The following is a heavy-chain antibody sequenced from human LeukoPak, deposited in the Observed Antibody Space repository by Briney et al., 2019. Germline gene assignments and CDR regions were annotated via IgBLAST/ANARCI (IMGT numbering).Heavy chain of an antibody. D-gene: IGHD6-19*01. J-gene: IGHJ4*02. V-gene: IGHV1-2*02. CDR1: GGTFSSYA. CDR2: INPNSGGT. CDR3: ARVQEAGSGDY. Sequence: ASVKVSCKASGGTFSSYAISWVRQAPGQGLEWMGWINPNSGGTNYAQKFQGRVTMTRDTSISTAYMELSRLRSDDTAVYYCARVQEAGSGDYWGQGTLVTVSS.